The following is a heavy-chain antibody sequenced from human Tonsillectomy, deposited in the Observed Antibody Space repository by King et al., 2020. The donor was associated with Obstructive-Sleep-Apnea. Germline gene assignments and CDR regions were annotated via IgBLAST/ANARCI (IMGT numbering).Heavy chain of an antibody. CDR1: GGSISSTNW. CDR3: ASGNSTSPGY. Sequence: VQLQESGPGLVKPSGTLSLTCAVSGGSISSTNWWSWVRQPPGKGLEWIGGIYHSGSTNYNPSLKKRVTISIDKSENQFSLKLTSMTAADTAVYYCASGNSTSPGYWGQGTLVTVSS. V-gene: IGHV4-4*02. CDR2: IYHSGST. J-gene: IGHJ4*02. D-gene: IGHD2/OR15-2a*01.